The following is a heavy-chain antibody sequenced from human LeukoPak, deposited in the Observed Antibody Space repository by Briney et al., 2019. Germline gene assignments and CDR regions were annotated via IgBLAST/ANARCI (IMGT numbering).Heavy chain of an antibody. D-gene: IGHD6-19*01. CDR2: ISTSGSYI. J-gene: IGHJ4*02. Sequence: PGGSLRLSCAASGLTFSNYNMNWVRQAPGKGLEWVSSISTSGSYIYYANSMKGRFTISRDNAKNSLYLQMNSLRVEDSAVYYCAKDRGRAVAGSEFDYWGQGTLVTVSS. CDR3: AKDRGRAVAGSEFDY. V-gene: IGHV3-21*01. CDR1: GLTFSNYN.